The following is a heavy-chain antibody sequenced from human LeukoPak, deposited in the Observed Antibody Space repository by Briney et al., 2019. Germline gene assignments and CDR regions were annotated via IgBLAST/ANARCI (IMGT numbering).Heavy chain of an antibody. D-gene: IGHD3-10*01. Sequence: GESLKISCKGSGYSFISYWIGWVRQMPGKGPGWMGIIYPGDSDTRYSPSFQGQVIISADKSISTAYLQWSSLKASDTAMYYCARAPARYGSGSYTHYFDYWGQGTLVTVSS. J-gene: IGHJ4*02. CDR2: IYPGDSDT. CDR1: GYSFISYW. V-gene: IGHV5-51*01. CDR3: ARAPARYGSGSYTHYFDY.